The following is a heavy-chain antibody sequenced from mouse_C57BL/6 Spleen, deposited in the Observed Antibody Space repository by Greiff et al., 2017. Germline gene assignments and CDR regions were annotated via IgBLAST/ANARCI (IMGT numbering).Heavy chain of an antibody. J-gene: IGHJ3*01. CDR3: AREGGLGGFAY. V-gene: IGHV5-4*01. CDR2: ISDGGSYT. Sequence: EVKVVESGGGLVKPGGSLKLSCAASGFTFSSYAMSWVRQTPEKRLEWVATISDGGSYTYYPDNVKGRFTISRDNAKNNLYLQMSHLKSEDTAMYYCAREGGLGGFAYWGQGTLVTVSA. D-gene: IGHD2-4*01. CDR1: GFTFSSYA.